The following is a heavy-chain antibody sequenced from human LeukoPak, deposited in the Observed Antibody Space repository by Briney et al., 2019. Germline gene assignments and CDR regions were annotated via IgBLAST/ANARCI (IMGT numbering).Heavy chain of an antibody. CDR1: GFTFSRYS. J-gene: IGHJ4*02. CDR2: VSSSGDYK. CDR3: ARGHLEWLHYFDY. Sequence: PGGSLRLSCAASGFTFSRYSMNWVRQAPGKGLEWVSFVSSSGDYKYYADTVKGRFTVFRDNAKNSLYLQMNSLRAEDTALYYCARGHLEWLHYFDYWGQGTLLTVSS. V-gene: IGHV3-21*01. D-gene: IGHD3-3*01.